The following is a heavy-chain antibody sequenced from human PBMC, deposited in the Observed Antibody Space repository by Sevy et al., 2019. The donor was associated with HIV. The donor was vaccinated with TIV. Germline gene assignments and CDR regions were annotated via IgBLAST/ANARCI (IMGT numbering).Heavy chain of an antibody. J-gene: IGHJ6*02. CDR3: ARAPTDFWMDGMDV. CDR2: SNPISGGT. V-gene: IGHV1-2*06. CDR1: GYAFTGYW. D-gene: IGHD3-3*01. Sequence: ASVKVSCKTSGYAFTGYWIHWVRQAPGQGLEWMGRSNPISGGTDDSQKFQGRVTMTRDTSISTAYMDITRLRSDDTAVYYCARAPTDFWMDGMDVWGQGTVVTVSS.